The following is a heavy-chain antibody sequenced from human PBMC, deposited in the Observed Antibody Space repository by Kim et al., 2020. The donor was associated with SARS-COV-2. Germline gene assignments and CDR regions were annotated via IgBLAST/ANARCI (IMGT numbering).Heavy chain of an antibody. J-gene: IGHJ4*02. CDR3: ARDDDQPYYDILTGPPAY. CDR1: GYTFTSYY. Sequence: ASVKVSCKASGYTFTSYYMHWVRQAPGQGLEWMGIINPSGGSTSYAQKFQGRVTMTRDTSTSTVYMELSSLRSEDTAVYYCARDDDQPYYDILTGPPAYWGQGTLVTVSS. CDR2: INPSGGST. V-gene: IGHV1-46*01. D-gene: IGHD3-9*01.